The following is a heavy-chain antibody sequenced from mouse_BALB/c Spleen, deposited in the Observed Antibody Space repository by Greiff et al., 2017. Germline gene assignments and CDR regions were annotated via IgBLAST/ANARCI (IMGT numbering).Heavy chain of an antibody. V-gene: IGHV5-12-2*01. CDR1: GFTFSSYT. J-gene: IGHJ3*01. Sequence: EVHLVESGGGLVQPGGSLKLSCAASGFTFSSYTMSWVRQTPEKRLEWVAYISNGGGSTYYPDTVKGRFTISRDNAKNTLYLQMSSLKSEDTAMYYCAIYYGNFAYWGQGTLVTVSA. CDR3: AIYYGNFAY. D-gene: IGHD2-1*01. CDR2: ISNGGGST.